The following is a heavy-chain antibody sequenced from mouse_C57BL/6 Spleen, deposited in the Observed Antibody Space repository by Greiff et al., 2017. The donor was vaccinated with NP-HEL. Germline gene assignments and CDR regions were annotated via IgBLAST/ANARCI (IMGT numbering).Heavy chain of an antibody. CDR3: ARRGLGHYYAMDY. J-gene: IGHJ4*01. D-gene: IGHD4-1*01. V-gene: IGHV2-2*01. CDR1: GFSLTSYG. CDR2: IWSGGST. Sequence: VQVVESGPGLVQPSQSLSITCTVSGFSLTSYGVHWVRQSPGKGLEWLGVIWSGGSTDYNAAFISRLSISKDNSKSQVFFKMNSLQADDTAIYYCARRGLGHYYAMDYWGQGTSVTVSS.